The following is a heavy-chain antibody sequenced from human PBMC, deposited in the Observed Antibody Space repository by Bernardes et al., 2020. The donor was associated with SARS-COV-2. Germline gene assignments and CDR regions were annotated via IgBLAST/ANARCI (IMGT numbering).Heavy chain of an antibody. Sequence: GGSLRLSCSASGFTFSTYAMHWVRQAPGKGLEYVSAISSNGGGTYYADSVKGRFTISRDNSKNTLYLQMNSLRPEDSAVYYCVKDSSSWYSFDYWGRGTLVTVSS. CDR3: VKDSSSWYSFDY. D-gene: IGHD6-13*01. V-gene: IGHV3-64D*06. CDR1: GFTFSTYA. J-gene: IGHJ4*02. CDR2: ISSNGGGT.